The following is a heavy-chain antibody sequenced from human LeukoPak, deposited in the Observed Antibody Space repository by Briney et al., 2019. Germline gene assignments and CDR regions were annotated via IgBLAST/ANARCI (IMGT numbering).Heavy chain of an antibody. CDR3: ARGPSFGSTSRFDL. CDR1: GASISSSDYY. J-gene: IGHJ2*01. D-gene: IGHD6-13*01. Sequence: NPSETLSLTCTVSGASISSSDYYWSWIRQHPGKGLDWIGYIYYTGNTYYKSSLKSRITMSVDTSKSHFSLNLSSVTAADTAVYYCARGPSFGSTSRFDLWGRGTLVTVSS. CDR2: IYYTGNT. V-gene: IGHV4-31*03.